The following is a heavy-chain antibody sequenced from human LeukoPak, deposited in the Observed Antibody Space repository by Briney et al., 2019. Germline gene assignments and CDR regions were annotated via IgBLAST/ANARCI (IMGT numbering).Heavy chain of an antibody. Sequence: GRSLRLSCAASGFTFSSYGMHWVRQAPGKGLEWVAVISYDGGNKYYADSVKGRFTISRDNSKNTLYLQMNSLRAEDTAVYYCARARGDYLDYWGQGTLVTVSS. CDR3: ARARGDYLDY. CDR2: ISYDGGNK. CDR1: GFTFSSYG. J-gene: IGHJ4*02. V-gene: IGHV3-30*03.